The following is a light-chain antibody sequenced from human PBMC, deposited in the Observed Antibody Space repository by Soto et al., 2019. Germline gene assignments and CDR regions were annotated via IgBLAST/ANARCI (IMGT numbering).Light chain of an antibody. CDR1: SSDVGGYNY. CDR3: SSYTSISTPSI. V-gene: IGLV2-14*01. Sequence: QSALTQPASVSGSPGQSITISCTGTSSDVGGYNYVSWYQQHPGKAPKLMIYDVSNRPSGVSNRFSGSKSGNTASLTISGLQAEDEADYYCSSYTSISTPSIFGGGTKLTVL. CDR2: DVS. J-gene: IGLJ2*01.